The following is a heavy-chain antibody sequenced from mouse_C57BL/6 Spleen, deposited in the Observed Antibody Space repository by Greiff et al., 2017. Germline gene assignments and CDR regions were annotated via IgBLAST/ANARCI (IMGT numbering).Heavy chain of an antibody. Sequence: VKLVESGPELVKPGASVKLSCKASGYTFTSYDINWVKQRPGQGLEWIGWIYPRDGSTKYNEKFKGKATLTVDTSSSTAYMELHSLTSADSAVYFCAPREGYGSSDYWGQGTTLTVSS. CDR2: IYPRDGST. CDR3: APREGYGSSDY. J-gene: IGHJ2*01. V-gene: IGHV1-85*01. CDR1: GYTFTSYD. D-gene: IGHD1-1*01.